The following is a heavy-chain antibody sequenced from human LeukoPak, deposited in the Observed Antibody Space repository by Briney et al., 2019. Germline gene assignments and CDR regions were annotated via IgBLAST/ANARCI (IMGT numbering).Heavy chain of an antibody. Sequence: GGSLRLSCAASGFTFSTYGMDWVRQAPGKGLEWVAYIRYDGSNKNYADSVDGRFTISRDNSKNTLYLQMSSLRAEDTAVYYCAKVVTGYCSTTSCPFDSWGQGTLVTVSS. CDR3: AKVVTGYCSTTSCPFDS. CDR1: GFTFSTYG. CDR2: IRYDGSNK. D-gene: IGHD2-2*01. J-gene: IGHJ4*02. V-gene: IGHV3-30*02.